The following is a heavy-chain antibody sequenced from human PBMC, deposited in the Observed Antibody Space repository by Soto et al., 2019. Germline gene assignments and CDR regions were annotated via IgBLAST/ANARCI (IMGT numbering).Heavy chain of an antibody. CDR2: IYYSGST. Sequence: SETLSLACTVSGGSISSGGYYWSWIRQHPGKGLEWIGYIYYSGSTYYNPSLKSRVTISVDTSKNQFSLKLSSVTAADTAVYYCARGAQPNTFYDFWSGCPQRYFMDVWAKGTTVTVSS. J-gene: IGHJ6*03. CDR1: GGSISSGGYY. CDR3: ARGAQPNTFYDFWSGCPQRYFMDV. V-gene: IGHV4-31*03. D-gene: IGHD3-3*01.